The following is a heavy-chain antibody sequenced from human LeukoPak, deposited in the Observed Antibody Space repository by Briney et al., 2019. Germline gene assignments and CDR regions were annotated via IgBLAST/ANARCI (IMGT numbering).Heavy chain of an antibody. CDR1: GGSFSGYY. CDR3: ARLWSSSWDAFDI. V-gene: IGHV4-34*01. CDR2: INHSGST. D-gene: IGHD6-13*01. J-gene: IGHJ3*02. Sequence: SETLSLTCAVYGGSFSGYYWSWIRQPPGKGLEWIGEINHSGSTNYNPSLKSRVTISVDTSKNQFSLKLSSVTAADTAVYYCARLWSSSWDAFDIWGQGTMVTVSS.